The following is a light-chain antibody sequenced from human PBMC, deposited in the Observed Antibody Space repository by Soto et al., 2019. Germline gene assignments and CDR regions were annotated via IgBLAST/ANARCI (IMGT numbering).Light chain of an antibody. CDR1: SSNIGAGYD. CDR2: GNS. CDR3: QSYDSSLSPYVV. Sequence: QSVLTQPPSVSGAPGQRVTISCTGSSSNIGAGYDVHWYQQLPGTAPKLLIYGNSNRPSGVPDRFSGSKSGTSASLAITGLQAEDEADYYCQSYDSSLSPYVVFGGGTKLTV. V-gene: IGLV1-40*01. J-gene: IGLJ2*01.